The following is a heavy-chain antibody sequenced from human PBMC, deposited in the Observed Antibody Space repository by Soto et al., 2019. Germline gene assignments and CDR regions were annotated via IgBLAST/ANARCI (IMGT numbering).Heavy chain of an antibody. D-gene: IGHD1-1*01. V-gene: IGHV4-59*01. CDR1: GDSISGNY. Sequence: PSETLSLTCTVFGDSISGNYWSWIRQPPGKGLEWIGYISYAGNAAYTPSLKSRLTISRDTSKNQFFLRLNSVTAADTAVYFCARDHRRKYDNIWHYYGLEVWGPGTTVTVSS. J-gene: IGHJ6*02. CDR2: ISYAGNA. CDR3: ARDHRRKYDNIWHYYGLEV.